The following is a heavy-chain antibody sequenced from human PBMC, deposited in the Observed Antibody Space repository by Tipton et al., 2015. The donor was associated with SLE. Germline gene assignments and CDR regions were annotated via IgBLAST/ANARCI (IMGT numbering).Heavy chain of an antibody. CDR3: ASLCGTEEDY. CDR2: ISYDGSKK. Sequence: SLRLSCPASRFTFRRYDIHWVRQAPGKGLEWVAMISYDGSKKYFGDSVRGRFTISRDNFNNMPCLQMNSLRPEDTGVYYCASLCGTEEDYWGRGTLVSVSS. D-gene: IGHD2/OR15-2a*01. J-gene: IGHJ4*02. V-gene: IGHV3-30*03. CDR1: RFTFRRYD.